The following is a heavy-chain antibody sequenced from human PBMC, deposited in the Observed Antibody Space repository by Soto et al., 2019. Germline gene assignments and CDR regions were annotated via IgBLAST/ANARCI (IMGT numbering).Heavy chain of an antibody. CDR3: ARGWGYDSNDYYYAY. D-gene: IGHD3-22*01. CDR1: GGTFSRRA. CDR2: IIPIFGTA. J-gene: IGHJ4*02. Sequence: QVQLVQSGAEVRKPGSSVKVSCKASGGTFSRRAISWVRQAPGQGLEWMGGIIPIFGTANHAQKFQGGVTIIGDESTSTVYMELSSLRSEDTAMYYCARGWGYDSNDYYYAYWGQGTLVIVSS. V-gene: IGHV1-69*01.